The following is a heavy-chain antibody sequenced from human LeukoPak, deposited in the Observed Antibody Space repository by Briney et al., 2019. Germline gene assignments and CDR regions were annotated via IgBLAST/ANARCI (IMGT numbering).Heavy chain of an antibody. Sequence: SETLSLTCTVSGGSISSGGYYWSWIRQHPGKGLEWIGYIYYSGSTYYNPSLKSRVTISADMSKNQFSLKLSSVTAADTAVYYCARGSVYGDYKDYWGQGTLVTVSP. CDR1: GGSISSGGYY. V-gene: IGHV4-31*03. CDR2: IYYSGST. J-gene: IGHJ4*02. D-gene: IGHD4-17*01. CDR3: ARGSVYGDYKDY.